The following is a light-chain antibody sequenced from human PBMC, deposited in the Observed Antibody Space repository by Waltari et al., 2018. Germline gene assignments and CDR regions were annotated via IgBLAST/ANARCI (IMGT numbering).Light chain of an antibody. J-gene: IGKJ3*01. Sequence: DIQMTQSPSSLSASVGDTVTITCRASQSIGTYLNWYHQKAGKAPKVLMYAASSLQTGVPPSFSGSGSGTDFTLTIYTLQPEDFGTYFCQQTNSMSFTFGPGTTVEMK. CDR3: QQTNSMSFT. CDR2: AAS. V-gene: IGKV1-39*01. CDR1: QSIGTY.